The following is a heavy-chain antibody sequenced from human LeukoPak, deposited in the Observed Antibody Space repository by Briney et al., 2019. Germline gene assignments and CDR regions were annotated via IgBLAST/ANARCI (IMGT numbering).Heavy chain of an antibody. CDR3: ARGAPRYSSANGIATDY. CDR2: INPSGGST. V-gene: IGHV1-46*01. CDR1: GYTFTSYY. Sequence: ASVKVSCKASGYTFTSYYMHWVRQAPGQGLEWMGIINPSGGSTSYAQKFQGRVTMTRDMSTSTVYMELSSLRSEDTAVYYCARGAPRYSSANGIATDYWGQGTLVTVSS. J-gene: IGHJ4*02. D-gene: IGHD2-15*01.